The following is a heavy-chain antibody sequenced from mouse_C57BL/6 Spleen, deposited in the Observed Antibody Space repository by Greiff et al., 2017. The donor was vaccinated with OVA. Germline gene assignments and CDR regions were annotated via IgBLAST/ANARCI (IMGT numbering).Heavy chain of an antibody. CDR3: ARPLGRGHFDY. Sequence: DVMLVESGGGLVKPGGSLKLSCAASGFTFSDYGMHWVRQAPEQGLEWVAYISSGSSSIYYADTVKGRFTIYRDNAKNTLVLKMTSLRAEDTAMYYCARPLGRGHFDYWGQGTTLTVSS. D-gene: IGHD4-1*01. V-gene: IGHV5-17*01. CDR1: GFTFSDYG. CDR2: ISSGSSSI. J-gene: IGHJ2*01.